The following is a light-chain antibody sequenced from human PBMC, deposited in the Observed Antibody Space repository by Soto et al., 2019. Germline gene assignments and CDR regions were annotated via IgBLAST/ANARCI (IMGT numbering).Light chain of an antibody. CDR2: AAS. CDR1: QDISGW. V-gene: IGKV1D-12*01. Sequence: DIQMTQSPSSVSASVGDRVTITCRASQDISGWLVWFQQKPGKAPNLLIYAASILQSGVPSRFSGSGSGTDFTLTITYLQPEDFATYYCQQANSFPWTFGQGTKVEL. J-gene: IGKJ1*01. CDR3: QQANSFPWT.